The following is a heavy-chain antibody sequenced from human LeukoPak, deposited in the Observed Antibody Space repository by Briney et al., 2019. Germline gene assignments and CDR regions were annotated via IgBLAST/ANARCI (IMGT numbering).Heavy chain of an antibody. CDR2: TTGSGVTS. CDR3: AKESTQVIEVYFDS. J-gene: IGHJ4*02. CDR1: GFTFSSCA. V-gene: IGHV3-23*01. D-gene: IGHD2/OR15-2a*01. Sequence: WGSLRLSCTASGFTFSSCAMSWVRQAPGKGLQWVSSTTGSGVTSYYADSVKGRFTIPRDNSKNILYLEMNTLRADDTAVYFCAKESTQVIEVYFDSWGQGTLVTVSS.